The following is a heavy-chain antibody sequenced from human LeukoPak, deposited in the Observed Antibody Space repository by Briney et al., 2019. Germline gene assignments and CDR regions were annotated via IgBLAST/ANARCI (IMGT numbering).Heavy chain of an antibody. CDR3: AREWGHDSSGYYYAY. Sequence: GASVKVSCKASGGTFSSYAISWVRQAPGQGLEWMGGIIPIFGTANYAQKFQGRVTITADESTNTIYMELSSLRSEDTAIYYCAREWGHDSSGYYYAYWGQGTLVTVSS. V-gene: IGHV1-69*13. J-gene: IGHJ4*02. CDR2: IIPIFGTA. D-gene: IGHD3-22*01. CDR1: GGTFSSYA.